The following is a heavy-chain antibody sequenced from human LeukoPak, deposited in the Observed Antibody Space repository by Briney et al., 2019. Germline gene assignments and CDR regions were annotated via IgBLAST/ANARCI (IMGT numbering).Heavy chain of an antibody. CDR1: GGTFSSYA. CDR3: ARAVAAAGTWYFDL. D-gene: IGHD6-13*01. V-gene: IGHV1-69*04. CDR2: IIPILGIA. J-gene: IGHJ2*01. Sequence: GASVKVSCKASGGTFSSYAISWVRQAPGQGLEWMGRIIPILGIANYAQKFQGRVTITVDKSTSTAYMELSSLRSEDTAVYYCARAVAAAGTWYFDLWGRGTLVTVSS.